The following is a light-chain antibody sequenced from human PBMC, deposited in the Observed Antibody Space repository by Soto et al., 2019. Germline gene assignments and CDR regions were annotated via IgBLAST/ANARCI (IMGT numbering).Light chain of an antibody. J-gene: IGLJ3*02. V-gene: IGLV2-14*01. CDR2: EVR. Sequence: QSALTQPASVSGSAGQSITISCSGTMRDVGAYNLVSWYQQHPGTAPKLIIYEVRNRPSGISSRFSGSRSGNTASLTISGLQPEDEGDYYCCSYAGRLKVVFGGGTKVTVL. CDR3: CSYAGRLKVV. CDR1: MRDVGAYNL.